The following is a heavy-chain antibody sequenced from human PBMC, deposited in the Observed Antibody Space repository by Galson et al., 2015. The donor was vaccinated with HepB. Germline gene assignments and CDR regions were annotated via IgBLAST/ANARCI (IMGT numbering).Heavy chain of an antibody. Sequence: QSGAEVKKPGESLKISCQGSGYSFNTYSIGWVRQMPGKGLEWMGIIHPGDSDTRYSPSFQGQVTISADKSFTTAYRQWSSLKASDTAMYYCARGGHNYYHGMDVWGKGTTVSVCS. V-gene: IGHV5-51*01. CDR1: GYSFNTYS. CDR3: ARGGHNYYHGMDV. J-gene: IGHJ6*01. CDR2: IHPGDSDT. D-gene: IGHD3-10*01.